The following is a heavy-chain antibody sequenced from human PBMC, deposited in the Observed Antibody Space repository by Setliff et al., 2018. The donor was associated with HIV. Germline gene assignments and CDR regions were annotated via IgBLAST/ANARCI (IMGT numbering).Heavy chain of an antibody. J-gene: IGHJ4*02. D-gene: IGHD6-19*01. CDR1: GGSIRTGAYY. V-gene: IGHV4-39*07. Sequence: SETLSLTCTVSGGSIRTGAYYWGWIRQPPGKGLEWIGSIYYDGSTYDSPSLKSRVTISVDTSKNQFSLKLSSVTAADTAVYYCASTGYSSGWSFDYWGQGTLVTVSS. CDR3: ASTGYSSGWSFDY. CDR2: IYYDGST.